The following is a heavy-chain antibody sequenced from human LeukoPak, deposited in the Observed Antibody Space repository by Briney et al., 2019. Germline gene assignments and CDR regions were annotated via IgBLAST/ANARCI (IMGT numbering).Heavy chain of an antibody. Sequence: SETLSLTCAVYGGSFSGYYWSWIRQPPGKGLEWIGEINHSGSTNYNPSLKSRVTISVDTSKNQFSLKLSSVTAADTAVYYCARDWGWYSSSSGWFDYWGQGTLVTVSS. CDR3: ARDWGWYSSSSGWFDY. V-gene: IGHV4-34*01. J-gene: IGHJ4*02. CDR2: INHSGST. D-gene: IGHD6-6*01. CDR1: GGSFSGYY.